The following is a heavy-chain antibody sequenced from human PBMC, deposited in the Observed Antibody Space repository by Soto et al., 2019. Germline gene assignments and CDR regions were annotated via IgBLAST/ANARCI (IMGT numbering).Heavy chain of an antibody. Sequence: SETLSLTCTVSGGSISSGDYYWSWIRQPPGKGLEWIGYIYYSGSTNYNPSLKSRVTISVDTSKNQFSLKLSSVTAADTAVYYCARVPVDTAMRLDYWGQGTLVTVSS. CDR2: IYYSGST. CDR1: GGSISSGDYY. V-gene: IGHV4-61*08. J-gene: IGHJ4*02. CDR3: ARVPVDTAMRLDY. D-gene: IGHD5-18*01.